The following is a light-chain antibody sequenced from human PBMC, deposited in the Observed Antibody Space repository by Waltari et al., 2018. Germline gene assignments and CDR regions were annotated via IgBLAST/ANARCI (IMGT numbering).Light chain of an antibody. V-gene: IGLV2-23*02. CDR1: SNDVGGYDL. CDR3: CSPARNSIRVV. Sequence: QSALTQPASVSGSPGQSITIACPGTSNDVGGYDLVSWYQHHPGKAPKLLIYEVSRRPSGVSNHFSGSKSGNTASLTISGLQAEDEADYYCCSPARNSIRVVFGGGTKVTVL. J-gene: IGLJ2*01. CDR2: EVS.